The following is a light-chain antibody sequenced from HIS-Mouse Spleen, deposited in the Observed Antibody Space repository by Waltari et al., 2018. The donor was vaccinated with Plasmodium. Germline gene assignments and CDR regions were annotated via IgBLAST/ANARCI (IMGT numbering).Light chain of an antibody. Sequence: EIVMTQSPATLSVSPGESATLYCRASQIVSSNLAWYQQKPGQAPRLLIYGASTRATGIPARFSGSGSGTEFTLTLSSMQSEDFAVYYCQQYNNWPRGTFGQGTKVEIK. CDR2: GAS. V-gene: IGKV3-15*01. CDR1: QIVSSN. CDR3: QQYNNWPRGT. J-gene: IGKJ1*01.